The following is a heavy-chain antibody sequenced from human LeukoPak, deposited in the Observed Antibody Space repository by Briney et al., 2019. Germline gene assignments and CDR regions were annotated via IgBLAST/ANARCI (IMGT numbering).Heavy chain of an antibody. CDR1: GYSFTSFW. Sequence: NRGESLKISCKGSGYSFTSFWIGWVRQMPGKGLEWMGIIYPGASDTRYSPSFQGQVTISADKSITTAYLQWSSLKASDTAMYYCSRQGGTDAFDIWGQGTMVTVSS. D-gene: IGHD3-16*01. CDR2: IYPGASDT. J-gene: IGHJ3*02. V-gene: IGHV5-51*01. CDR3: SRQGGTDAFDI.